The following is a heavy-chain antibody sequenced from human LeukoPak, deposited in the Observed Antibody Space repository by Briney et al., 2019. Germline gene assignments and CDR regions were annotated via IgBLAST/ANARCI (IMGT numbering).Heavy chain of an antibody. D-gene: IGHD1-1*01. J-gene: IGHJ4*02. CDR2: ITGGHGAT. Sequence: GGSLRLSCSASGFNLNTYTLTWVRQAPGKRPEWLSAITGGHGATYYADSVTGRFTISRDYSRNTVYLHMSALRAEDTAVYYCARDRSTDAISEYWGQGTLVAVSS. CDR3: ARDRSTDAISEY. V-gene: IGHV3-23*01. CDR1: GFNLNTYT.